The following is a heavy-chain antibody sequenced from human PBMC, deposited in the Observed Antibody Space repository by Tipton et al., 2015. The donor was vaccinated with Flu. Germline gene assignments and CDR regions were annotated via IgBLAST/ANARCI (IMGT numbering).Heavy chain of an antibody. J-gene: IGHJ2*01. CDR1: GGSISRYY. CDR3: ARVSSSSSWSQDWYFDL. D-gene: IGHD6-13*01. V-gene: IGHV4-59*01. CDR2: IYYSGST. Sequence: TLSLTCTVSGGSISRYYWSWIRQPPGKGLEWIGYIYYSGSTNYNPSLKSRVTISVDTSKNQFSLKLSSVTAADTAVYYCARVSSSSSWSQDWYFDLWGRGTPVTVSS.